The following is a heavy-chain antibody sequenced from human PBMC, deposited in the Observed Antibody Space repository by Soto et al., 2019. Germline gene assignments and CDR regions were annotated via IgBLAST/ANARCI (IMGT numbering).Heavy chain of an antibody. CDR2: INHSGST. D-gene: IGHD3-10*01. J-gene: IGHJ6*02. CDR3: ARGYYGSGSYVYGMDV. Sequence: SQTLSLTCAVYGGSFSGYYWSWIRQPPGKGLEWIGEINHSGSTNYNPPLKSRVTISVDTSKNQFYLKLSSVTAADTAVYYCARGYYGSGSYVYGMDVWGQGTTVTVSS. V-gene: IGHV4-34*01. CDR1: GGSFSGYY.